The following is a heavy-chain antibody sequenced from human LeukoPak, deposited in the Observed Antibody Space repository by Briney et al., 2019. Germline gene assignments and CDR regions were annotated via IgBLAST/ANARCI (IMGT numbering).Heavy chain of an antibody. D-gene: IGHD6-19*01. J-gene: IGHJ6*03. V-gene: IGHV1-2*02. CDR3: ARAGYSSGWFYYYYYMDV. CDR1: GYTFTGYY. CDR2: INPNSGGT. Sequence: ASVKVSCKASGYTFTGYYMHWVRQAPGQGLEWMGWINPNSGGTNYAQKFQGRVTMTRDTSISTAYMELSRLRSDDTAVYYCARAGYSSGWFYYYYYMDVWGKGTTVTVSS.